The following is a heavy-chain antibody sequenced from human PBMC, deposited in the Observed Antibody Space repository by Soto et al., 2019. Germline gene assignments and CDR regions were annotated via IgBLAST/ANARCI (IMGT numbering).Heavy chain of an antibody. Sequence: RLSCAASGFTFSSYGMHWVRQAPGKGLEWVAVIWYDGSNKYYADSVKGRFTISRDNSKNTLYLQMNSLRAEDTAVYYCARDGRGRGYSGYDSFDYWGQGTLVTVSS. V-gene: IGHV3-33*01. J-gene: IGHJ4*02. D-gene: IGHD5-12*01. CDR3: ARDGRGRGYSGYDSFDY. CDR1: GFTFSSYG. CDR2: IWYDGSNK.